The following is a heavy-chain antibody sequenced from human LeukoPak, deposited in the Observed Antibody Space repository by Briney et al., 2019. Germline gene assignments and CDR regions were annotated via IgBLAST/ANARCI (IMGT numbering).Heavy chain of an antibody. CDR2: IIPIFGTA. CDR1: GGTFSSYA. CDR3: ASHVLRYFDWLEEGSWFDP. V-gene: IGHV1-69*06. D-gene: IGHD3-9*01. J-gene: IGHJ5*02. Sequence: GASVEVSCKASGGTFSSYAISWVRQAPGQGLEWMGGIIPIFGTANYAQKFQGRVTITADKSTSTAYMELSSLRSEDTAVYYCASHVLRYFDWLEEGSWFDPWGQGTLVTVSS.